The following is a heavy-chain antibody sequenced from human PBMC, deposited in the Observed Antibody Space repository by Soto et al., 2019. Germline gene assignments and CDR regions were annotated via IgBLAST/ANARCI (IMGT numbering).Heavy chain of an antibody. V-gene: IGHV1-18*04. D-gene: IGHD2-2*01. CDR3: ARDYCSSTSCPSAEYNWFAP. Sequence: ASVKVSCKASGYTFTSYGISWVRQAPGQGLEWMGWISAYNGNTNYAQKLQGRVTMTTDTSTSTAYMELRSLRSDDTAVYYCARDYCSSTSCPSAEYNWFAPWGQGTMVTLSS. CDR2: ISAYNGNT. CDR1: GYTFTSYG. J-gene: IGHJ5*02.